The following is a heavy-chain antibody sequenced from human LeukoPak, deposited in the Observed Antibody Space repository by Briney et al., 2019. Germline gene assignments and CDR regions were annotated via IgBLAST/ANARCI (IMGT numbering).Heavy chain of an antibody. CDR1: GGSISSGSYY. V-gene: IGHV4-61*02. J-gene: IGHJ6*02. CDR2: IYTGGST. CDR3: ARDPSIAVAGIYGMDV. Sequence: PSETLSLTCTVSGGSISSGSYYWSWIRQPAGKGLEWIGRIYTGGSTNYNPSLKSRVTISVDASKNQFSLKLSSVTAADTAVYYCARDPSIAVAGIYGMDVWGQGTTVTVSS. D-gene: IGHD6-19*01.